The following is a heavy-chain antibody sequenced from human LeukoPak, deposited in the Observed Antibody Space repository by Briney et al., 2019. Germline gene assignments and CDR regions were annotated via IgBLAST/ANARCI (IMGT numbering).Heavy chain of an antibody. CDR3: ARGYCSSTSCYSFFDY. D-gene: IGHD2-2*01. Sequence: GESLKISCKGSGYIFTSYWIGWVRQLPGKGLEWMGIIYPGDSDTRYSPSFQGQVTISADKSISTAYLQWSSLKASDTAMYYCARGYCSSTSCYSFFDYWGQGTLVTVSS. V-gene: IGHV5-51*01. CDR1: GYIFTSYW. CDR2: IYPGDSDT. J-gene: IGHJ4*02.